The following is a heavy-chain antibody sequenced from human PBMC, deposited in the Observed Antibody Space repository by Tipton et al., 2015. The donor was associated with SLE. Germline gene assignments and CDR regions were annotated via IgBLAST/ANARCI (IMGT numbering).Heavy chain of an antibody. V-gene: IGHV4-59*01. Sequence: TLSLTCTVSGGSISSYYWSWIRQPPGKGLEWIGYIYYSGSTNYNPSLKSRVTISVDTSKNQFSLKLSSVTAADTAVYYCARTMEQWLVYYFDYWGQGTLVTVSS. J-gene: IGHJ4*02. CDR2: IYYSGST. D-gene: IGHD6-19*01. CDR1: GGSISSYY. CDR3: ARTMEQWLVYYFDY.